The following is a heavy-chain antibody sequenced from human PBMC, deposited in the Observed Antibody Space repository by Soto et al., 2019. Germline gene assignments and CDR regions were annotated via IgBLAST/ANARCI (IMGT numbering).Heavy chain of an antibody. D-gene: IGHD2-21*01. CDR3: VRESRVIRAWYFDL. Sequence: EVQLVESGGGLVQPGGSLRLSCAASGFPFSDYGIHWVRQAPGKRLEWVSVIATAGSTHYAASVQGRFTISREDAKNSLFLQSNSPSDGDTATYYCVRESRVIRAWYFDLWGHGTLVTVSS. CDR2: IATAGST. CDR1: GFPFSDYG. V-gene: IGHV3-13*04. J-gene: IGHJ2*01.